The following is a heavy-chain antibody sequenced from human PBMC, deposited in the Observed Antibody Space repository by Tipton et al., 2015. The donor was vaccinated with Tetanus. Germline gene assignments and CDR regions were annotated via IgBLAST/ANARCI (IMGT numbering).Heavy chain of an antibody. CDR2: IYSGGST. D-gene: IGHD5-18*01. V-gene: IGHV3-53*01. Sequence: CAASGFTVSSNYMSWVRQAPGKGLEWVSVIYSGGSTYYADSVKGRFTISRDNSKNTLYLQMNSLRAEDTAVYYCARVAQDTGKYFDYWGQGTLVTVSS. J-gene: IGHJ4*02. CDR3: ARVAQDTGKYFDY. CDR1: GFTVSSNY.